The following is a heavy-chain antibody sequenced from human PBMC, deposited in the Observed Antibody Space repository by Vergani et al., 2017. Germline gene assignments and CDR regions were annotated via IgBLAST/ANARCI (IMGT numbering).Heavy chain of an antibody. CDR1: GFTFSSYG. D-gene: IGHD2-2*01. V-gene: IGHV3-33*01. J-gene: IGHJ6*03. CDR2: IWYDGSNK. CDR3: ARDGEYCSSTTCRWVYYYYXMDV. Sequence: QVQLVESGGGVVQPGRSLRLSCAASGFTFSSYGMHWVRQAPGKGLEWVAVIWYDGSNKYYADSVKGRFTISRDNSKNTLYLQMNSLRAEDTAVYYCARDGEYCSSTTCRWVYYYYXMDVWGKGSTVTVSS.